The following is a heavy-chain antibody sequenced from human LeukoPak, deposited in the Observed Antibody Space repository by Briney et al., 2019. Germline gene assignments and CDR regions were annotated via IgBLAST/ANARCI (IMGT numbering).Heavy chain of an antibody. CDR3: TSSLYCSGGSCYVI. V-gene: IGHV3-48*01. CDR2: ISSGSRTI. Sequence: GGSLRLSCAASGFTFSEYNVNWVRQAPGKGLEWISHISSGSRTISYADSVKGRFTISRDDAKNSLYLQMDSLRAEDTAVYYCTSSLYCSGGSCYVIWGQGTLVTVSS. D-gene: IGHD2-15*01. CDR1: GFTFSEYN. J-gene: IGHJ4*02.